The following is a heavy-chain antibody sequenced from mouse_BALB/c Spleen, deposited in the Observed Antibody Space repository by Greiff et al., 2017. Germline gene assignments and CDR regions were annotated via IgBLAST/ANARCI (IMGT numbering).Heavy chain of an antibody. CDR1: GFTFSDYG. V-gene: IGHV5-15*02. J-gene: IGHJ4*01. CDR2: ISNLAYSI. CDR3: ARGVLRSYAMDY. D-gene: IGHD1-1*01. Sequence: EVKLVESGGGLVQPGGSRKLSCAASGFTFSDYGMAWVRQAPGKGPEWVAFISNLAYSIYYADTVTGRFTISRENAKNTLYLEMSSLRSEDTAMYYCARGVLRSYAMDYWGQGTSVTVSS.